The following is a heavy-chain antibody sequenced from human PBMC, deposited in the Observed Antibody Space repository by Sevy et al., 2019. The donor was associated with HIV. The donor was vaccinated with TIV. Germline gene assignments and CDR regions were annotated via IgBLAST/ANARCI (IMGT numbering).Heavy chain of an antibody. V-gene: IGHV3-9*01. J-gene: IGHJ4*02. CDR2: ISWNSGSI. CDR1: GFTFDDYA. D-gene: IGHD6-19*01. CDR3: AKSRTYSSGWYYFDY. Sequence: GGSLRLSCAASGFTFDDYAMHWVRQAPGKGLEWVSGISWNSGSIGYADSVKGRFFISRDNAKNSVYLQMNSLRAEDTALYYRAKSRTYSSGWYYFDYWGQGTLVTVSS.